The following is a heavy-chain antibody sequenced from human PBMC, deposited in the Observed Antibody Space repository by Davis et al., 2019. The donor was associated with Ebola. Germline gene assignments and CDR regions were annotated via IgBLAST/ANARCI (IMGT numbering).Heavy chain of an antibody. CDR2: ISAYNGNT. Sequence: ASVKVSCKASGYTFTSYGISWVRQAPGQGLEWMGWISAYNGNTNYAQKLQGRVTMTTDTSTSTAYMELSSLRSDDTAVYYCARVRDYAYYYGMDVWGQGTTVTVSS. J-gene: IGHJ6*02. CDR1: GYTFTSYG. CDR3: ARVRDYAYYYGMDV. V-gene: IGHV1-18*01. D-gene: IGHD4-17*01.